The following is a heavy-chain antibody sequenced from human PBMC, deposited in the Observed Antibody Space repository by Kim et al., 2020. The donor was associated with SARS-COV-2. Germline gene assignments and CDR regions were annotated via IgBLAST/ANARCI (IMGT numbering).Heavy chain of an antibody. J-gene: IGHJ4*02. V-gene: IGHV3-21*01. CDR3: ASSVGSGYYYIQNQDY. CDR1: GFTFSSYS. CDR2: ISSSSSYI. Sequence: GGSLRLSCAASGFTFSSYSMNWVRQAPGKGLEWVSSISSSSSYIYYADSVKGRFTISRDNAKNSLYLQMNSLRAEDTAVYYCASSVGSGYYYIQNQDYWGQGTLVTVSS. D-gene: IGHD3-22*01.